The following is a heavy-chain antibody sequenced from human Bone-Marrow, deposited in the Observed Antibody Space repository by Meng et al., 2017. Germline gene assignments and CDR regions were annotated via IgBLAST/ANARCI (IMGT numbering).Heavy chain of an antibody. V-gene: IGHV4-34*01. CDR3: ARYGGSGSYWHFDP. J-gene: IGHJ2*01. CDR2: INHSGST. Sequence: QVQLQQWGAVLLKPSETLSLTCAVYGGSFSGYYWTWIRQPPGKGLEWIGEINHSGSTNYNPSLKSRVTMSIDTSKIQFSLKLSSVTAADAAVYYCARYGGSGSYWHFDPWGRGTLVTVSS. CDR1: GGSFSGYY. D-gene: IGHD3-10*01.